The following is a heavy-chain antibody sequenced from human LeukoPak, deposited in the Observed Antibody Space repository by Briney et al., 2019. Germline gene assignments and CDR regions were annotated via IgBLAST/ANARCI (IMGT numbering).Heavy chain of an antibody. CDR2: INQDGSEK. V-gene: IGHV3-7*01. Sequence: GGSLRLSCAASGFTFSSHWMSWVRQTPGRGLEWVANINQDGSEKYYVNSVKGRFTISRDNTKNSLYLQMDSLRAEDTAIYYCARDHVVDGLVFDYWGQGALVTVSS. D-gene: IGHD2-15*01. J-gene: IGHJ4*02. CDR3: ARDHVVDGLVFDY. CDR1: GFTFSSHW.